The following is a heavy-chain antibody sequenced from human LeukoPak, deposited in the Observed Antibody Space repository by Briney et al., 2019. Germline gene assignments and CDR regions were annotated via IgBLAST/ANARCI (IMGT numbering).Heavy chain of an antibody. Sequence: GASVTVSCKASGYTFTGYYMHWVRQAPGQGLEWMGWISASKANTNFAQNFQGRITMSTDTSTNTAYMELRNLRSDDTALYYCTRGWELHDWGQGTLVTVSS. J-gene: IGHJ4*02. CDR1: GYTFTGYY. CDR3: TRGWELHD. V-gene: IGHV1-18*04. CDR2: ISASKANT. D-gene: IGHD1-26*01.